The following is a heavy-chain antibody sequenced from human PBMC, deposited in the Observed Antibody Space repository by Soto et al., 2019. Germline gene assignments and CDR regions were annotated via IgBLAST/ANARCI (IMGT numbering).Heavy chain of an antibody. CDR3: ARRIGLRFLEWSNAFDI. D-gene: IGHD3-3*01. CDR2: MNPNSGNT. J-gene: IGHJ3*02. CDR1: GYTFTSYD. Sequence: ASVKVSCKASGYTFTSYDINWVRQATGQGLEWMGWMNPNSGNTGYAQKFQGRVTMTRNTSISTAYMELSSLRSEDTAVYYCARRIGLRFLEWSNAFDIWGQGTMVTVSS. V-gene: IGHV1-8*01.